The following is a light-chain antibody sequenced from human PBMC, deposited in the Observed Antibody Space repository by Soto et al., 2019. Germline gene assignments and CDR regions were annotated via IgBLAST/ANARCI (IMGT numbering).Light chain of an antibody. CDR2: WAS. CDR1: QSVLFPSNDKNY. V-gene: IGKV4-1*01. J-gene: IGKJ2*01. CDR3: QQYRTTPFT. Sequence: DIVMTQSPVSLAVSLGERATINCKSSQSVLFPSNDKNYLSWYQQKPGQPPKLLIYWASTRGSGVPDRFSGSGSGTDFTLTVSSLQAEDVAVYYCQQYRTTPFTFGQGTKLEI.